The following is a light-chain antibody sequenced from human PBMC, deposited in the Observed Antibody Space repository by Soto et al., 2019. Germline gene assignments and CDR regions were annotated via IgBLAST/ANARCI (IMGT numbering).Light chain of an antibody. J-gene: IGLJ1*01. CDR2: EGS. Sequence: QSALTQPASVSGSPGQSITISCSGTSSDVGRYNLLSWYQHHPGKAPKLIIYEGSKRPSGVSNRCSGSKSGNTASLTISGLQDEDEADYNCCSYAGDNTYVFGTGTKLTVL. CDR3: CSYAGDNTYV. V-gene: IGLV2-23*01. CDR1: SSDVGRYNL.